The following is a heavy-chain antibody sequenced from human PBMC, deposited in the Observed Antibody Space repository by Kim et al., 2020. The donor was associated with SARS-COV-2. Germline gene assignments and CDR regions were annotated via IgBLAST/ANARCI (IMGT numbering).Heavy chain of an antibody. D-gene: IGHD4-17*01. V-gene: IGHV3-33*01. J-gene: IGHJ4*02. CDR3: ARAGDDYGGSIDY. CDR1: GFTFSSYG. Sequence: GGSLRLSCAASGFTFSSYGMHWVRQAPGKGLEWVAVIWYDGSNKYYADSVKGRFTISRDNSKNTLYLQMNSLRAEDTAVYYCARAGDDYGGSIDYWGQGTLVTVSS. CDR2: IWYDGSNK.